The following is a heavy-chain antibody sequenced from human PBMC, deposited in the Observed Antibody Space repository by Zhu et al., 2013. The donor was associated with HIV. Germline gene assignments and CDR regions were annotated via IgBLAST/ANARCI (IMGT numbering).Heavy chain of an antibody. D-gene: IGHD3-16*01. CDR1: GYTFTNYF. Sequence: QVQLVQSGAEVKKPGASLKISCEASGYTFTNYFINWVRQAPGQGLEWMGIINPSGGGTTYAQKFQGRVTMTRDTSTSTVYMELSSLRSEDTAMYYCVRDPGGGQATRFDYWGQGTLVTVS. V-gene: IGHV1-46*03. CDR3: VRDPGGGQATRFDY. CDR2: INPSGGGT. J-gene: IGHJ4*02.